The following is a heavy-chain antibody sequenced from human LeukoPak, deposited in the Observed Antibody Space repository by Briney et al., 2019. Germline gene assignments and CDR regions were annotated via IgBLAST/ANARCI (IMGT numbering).Heavy chain of an antibody. V-gene: IGHV4-4*02. D-gene: IGHD3-22*01. CDR3: AGTTYYYDSSGYNYYYYGMDV. J-gene: IGHJ6*02. CDR1: GGSISSNNW. Sequence: KASGTLSLTCAVSGGSISSNNWWGWVRQPPGKGLEWIGEIYHSGSPNYNPSLKSRVTISVDKSRNHFSLNLSSVTAADTAVYYCAGTTYYYDSSGYNYYYYGMDVWGQGTTVTVSS. CDR2: IYHSGSP.